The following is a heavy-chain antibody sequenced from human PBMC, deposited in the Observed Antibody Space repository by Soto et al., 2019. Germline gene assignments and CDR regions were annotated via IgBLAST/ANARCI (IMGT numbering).Heavy chain of an antibody. CDR1: GFTFSTYS. D-gene: IGHD5-18*01. Sequence: EVQLVESGGGLDKPGGSLRLSCAASGFTFSTYSMNWVRQAPGKGLEWVSSISSSSGHIYYPDSVKGRFTISRDDAKNSLSLQMNSLRAEVTAVYYCARVRSYSYGQGYGMDVWGQGTTVTVSS. CDR3: ARVRSYSYGQGYGMDV. CDR2: ISSSSGHI. V-gene: IGHV3-21*01. J-gene: IGHJ6*02.